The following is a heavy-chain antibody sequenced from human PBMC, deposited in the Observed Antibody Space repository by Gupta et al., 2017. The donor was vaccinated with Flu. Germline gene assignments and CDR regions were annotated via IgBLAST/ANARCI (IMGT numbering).Heavy chain of an antibody. J-gene: IGHJ4*02. CDR3: ARRTDSSGWYGFDL. D-gene: IGHD6-19*01. CDR1: GASISSYY. CDR2: VYHSGST. V-gene: IGHV4-59*08. Sequence: QVQLQESGPGLVKPSETLSLTCTVSGASISSYYWSWIRQPPGKGLEWIGYVYHSGSTNYNPSLKSRVTTSVDTSKNQFSLKLSSVTAADTAVYYCARRTDSSGWYGFDLWGQGTLVTVSS.